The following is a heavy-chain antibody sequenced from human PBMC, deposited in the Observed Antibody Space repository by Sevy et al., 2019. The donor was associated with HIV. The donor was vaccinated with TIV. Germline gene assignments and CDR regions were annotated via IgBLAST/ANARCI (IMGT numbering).Heavy chain of an antibody. V-gene: IGHV1-18*01. CDR2: ISAYNGNT. CDR1: GYTFTSYG. CDR3: ARSGLMTTVTKFTHRRNNWFDP. Sequence: ASVKVSCKASGYTFTSYGISWVRQAPGQGLEWMGWISAYNGNTNYAQKLQGRVTMTTDTSTSTAYMELGSLRSDDTAVYYCARSGLMTTVTKFTHRRNNWFDPWGQGTLVTVSS. D-gene: IGHD4-17*01. J-gene: IGHJ5*02.